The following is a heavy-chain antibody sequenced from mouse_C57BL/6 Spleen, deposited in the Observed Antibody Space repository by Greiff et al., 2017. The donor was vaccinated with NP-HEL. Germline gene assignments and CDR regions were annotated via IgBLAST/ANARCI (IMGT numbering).Heavy chain of an antibody. V-gene: IGHV1-9*01. J-gene: IGHJ3*01. Sequence: VQLQESGAELMKPGASVKLSCKATGYTFTGYWIEWVKQRPGHGLEWIGEILPGSGSTNYNEKFKGKATFTADTSSNTAYMQLSSLTTEDSAIYYCALYYGNFWFAYWGQGTLVTVSA. D-gene: IGHD2-1*01. CDR2: ILPGSGST. CDR3: ALYYGNFWFAY. CDR1: GYTFTGYW.